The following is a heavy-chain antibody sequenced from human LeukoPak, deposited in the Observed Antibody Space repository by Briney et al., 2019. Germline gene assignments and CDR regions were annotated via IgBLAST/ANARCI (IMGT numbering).Heavy chain of an antibody. CDR2: ISSSSSFI. V-gene: IGHV3-21*01. CDR3: ATQGEHSYDSNRSGYFQH. J-gene: IGHJ1*01. CDR1: GFTFSDYS. Sequence: PGRSLRLSCAASGFTFSDYSMNWVRQAPGKGLEWVSSISSSSSFIYYADSIKGRFTISRDNAKNSLYLQMNSLRAEDTAVYYCATQGEHSYDSNRSGYFQHWGQGTLVTVSS. D-gene: IGHD3-22*01.